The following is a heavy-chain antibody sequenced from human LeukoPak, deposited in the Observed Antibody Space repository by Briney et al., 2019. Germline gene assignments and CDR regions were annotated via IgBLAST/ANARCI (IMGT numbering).Heavy chain of an antibody. D-gene: IGHD5-24*01. CDR3: AKDIQLST. CDR1: GFTFRDAA. J-gene: IGHJ3*01. Sequence: SGGSLRLSCAVSGFTFRDAAMTRVRQAPGKGLEWVSLISSSGNNAYYADSVKGRFTISRDNSKNTLSLQMNSLRVEDTAIYYCAKDIQLSTWGLGTMVTVSS. CDR2: ISSSGNNA. V-gene: IGHV3-23*01.